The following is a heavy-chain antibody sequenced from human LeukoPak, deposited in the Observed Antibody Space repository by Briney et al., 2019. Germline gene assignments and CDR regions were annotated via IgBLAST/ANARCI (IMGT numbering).Heavy chain of an antibody. Sequence: GGSLRLSCAASGPSITTYMMNWVRQAPGKGLEWVSSISDRSGHIYYADSVKGRFTISRDNAKNSLSLQMSSLRVEDTAVYYCAKDRIRGLFDPWGQGTLVTVSS. J-gene: IGHJ5*02. V-gene: IGHV3-21*01. D-gene: IGHD3-10*01. CDR2: ISDRSGHI. CDR1: GPSITTYM. CDR3: AKDRIRGLFDP.